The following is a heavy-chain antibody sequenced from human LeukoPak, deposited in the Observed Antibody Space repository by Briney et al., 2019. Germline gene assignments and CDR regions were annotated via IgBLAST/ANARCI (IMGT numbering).Heavy chain of an antibody. J-gene: IGHJ3*02. CDR1: GFTFSMYW. CDR2: MKQDGSQK. Sequence: GESLRLSCVASGFTFSMYWMTWFRQAPGKGLEWVANMKQDGSQKNYVDSVKGRFTISRDNTKKSLYLQMNSLRGEDTAVYYCARGGTYDIWGQGTRVTVSS. CDR3: ARGGTYDI. V-gene: IGHV3-7*01.